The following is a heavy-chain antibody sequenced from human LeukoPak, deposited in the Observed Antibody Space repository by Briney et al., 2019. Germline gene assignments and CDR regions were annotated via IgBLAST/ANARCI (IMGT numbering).Heavy chain of an antibody. CDR3: ARTGYGGNSRNYYYGMDV. D-gene: IGHD4-23*01. J-gene: IGHJ6*02. CDR1: GDSVSSNSAA. V-gene: IGHV6-1*01. CDR2: TYYRSKWYN. Sequence: SQTLSLTCAISGDSVSSNSAAWNWIRQSPSRGLERLGRTYYRSKWYNDYAVSVKSRITINPDTSKNQFSLQLNSVTPEDTAVYYCARTGYGGNSRNYYYGMDVWGQGTTVTVSS.